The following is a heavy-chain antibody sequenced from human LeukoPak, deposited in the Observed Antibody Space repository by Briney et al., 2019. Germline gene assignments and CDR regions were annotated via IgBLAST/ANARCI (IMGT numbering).Heavy chain of an antibody. J-gene: IGHJ4*02. V-gene: IGHV3-7*01. CDR1: GFTFSSYW. CDR3: ARLYYDFWSGYAAFDY. D-gene: IGHD3-3*01. CDR2: IKQDGSEK. Sequence: GGSLRLSCAASGFTFSSYWMSWVRQAPGRGLEGVANIKQDGSEKYYVDSVKGRFTISRDNAKNSLYLQMNSLRAEDTAVYYCARLYYDFWSGYAAFDYWGQGTLVTVSS.